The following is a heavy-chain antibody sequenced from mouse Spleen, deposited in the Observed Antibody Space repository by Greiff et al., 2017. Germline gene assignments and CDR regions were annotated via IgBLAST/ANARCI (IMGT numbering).Heavy chain of an antibody. Sequence: EVQRVESGPSLVKPSQTLSLTCSVTGDSITSGYWNWIRKFPGNKLEYMGYISYSGSTYYNPSLKSRISITRDTSKNQYYLQLNSVTTEDTATYYCARKYYGSSYDWYFDVWGAGTTVTVSS. CDR3: ARKYYGSSYDWYFDV. D-gene: IGHD1-1*01. V-gene: IGHV3-8*02. CDR1: GDSITSGY. J-gene: IGHJ1*01. CDR2: ISYSGST.